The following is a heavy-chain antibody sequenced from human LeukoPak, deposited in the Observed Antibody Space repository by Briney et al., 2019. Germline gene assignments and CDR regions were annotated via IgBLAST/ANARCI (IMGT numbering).Heavy chain of an antibody. CDR2: IYYSGST. D-gene: IGHD4-23*01. J-gene: IGHJ4*02. CDR3: ARDYGGHFDY. CDR1: GGSISSSSYY. Sequence: SETLSLTCTVSGGSISSSSYYWGWVRQPPGKGLEWIGSIYYSGSTYYNPSLKSRVTISVDTSKNQFSLKLSSVTAADTAVYYCARDYGGHFDYWGQGTLVTVSS. V-gene: IGHV4-39*02.